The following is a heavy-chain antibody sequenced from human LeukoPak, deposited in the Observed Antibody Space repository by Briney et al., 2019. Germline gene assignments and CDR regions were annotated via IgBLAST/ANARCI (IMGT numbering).Heavy chain of an antibody. V-gene: IGHV3-30*02. CDR3: ASSILDH. D-gene: IGHD6-6*01. J-gene: IGHJ5*02. CDR2: IRPDGRSA. Sequence: AGGSLRLSCAASGFTFSSHGMHWVRQAPGKGLEWVAYIRPDGRSAFYVDSVEGRFTISRDNSKNTLFLQMNSLRREDTAIYYCASSILDHWGQGALVTVSS. CDR1: GFTFSSHG.